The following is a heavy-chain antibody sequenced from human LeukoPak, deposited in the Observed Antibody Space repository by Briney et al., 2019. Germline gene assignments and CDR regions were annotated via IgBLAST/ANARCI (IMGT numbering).Heavy chain of an antibody. V-gene: IGHV3-7*01. CDR2: IKQDGNEK. Sequence: RAGGSLRLSCAASGFTFTNYWMSWVRQAPGTGLEWVANIKQDGNEKYYVDSVRGRFTITRDNAKNSLYLQMNSLRAEDTAVYYCARGGTSGYSSSLHFWGGNYYFDYWGQGTLVTVSS. J-gene: IGHJ4*02. CDR1: GFTFTNYW. CDR3: ARGGTSGYSSSLHFWGGNYYFDY. D-gene: IGHD6-13*01.